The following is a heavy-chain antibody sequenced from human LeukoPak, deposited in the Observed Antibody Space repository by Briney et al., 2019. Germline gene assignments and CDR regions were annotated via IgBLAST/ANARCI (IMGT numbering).Heavy chain of an antibody. J-gene: IGHJ4*02. V-gene: IGHV3-21*01. CDR3: AIDVSSGWNLFDY. CDR2: ISSSSSYI. D-gene: IGHD6-19*01. CDR1: GFTFSSYS. Sequence: PGGSLRLSCAASGFTFSSYSMNWVRQAPGKGLEWVSSISSSSSYIYYADSVKGRFTISRDNAKNSLYLQMNSLRAEDTAVYYCAIDVSSGWNLFDYWGQGTLVTVSS.